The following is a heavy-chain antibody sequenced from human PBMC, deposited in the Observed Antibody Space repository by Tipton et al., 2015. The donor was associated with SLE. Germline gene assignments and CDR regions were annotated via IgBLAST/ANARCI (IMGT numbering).Heavy chain of an antibody. CDR1: GFTFTSYW. Sequence: SLRLSCAASGFTFTSYWLHWVRQVPGKGLVWVSRINGDGRGTTYADSVTGRFTISRDNAKNTLYLHMNSLRAEDTAVYYCARRKQNAMLQGVDDGFDIWGQGTMVTVSP. J-gene: IGHJ3*02. D-gene: IGHD3-10*01. V-gene: IGHV3-74*01. CDR3: ARRKQNAMLQGVDDGFDI. CDR2: INGDGRGT.